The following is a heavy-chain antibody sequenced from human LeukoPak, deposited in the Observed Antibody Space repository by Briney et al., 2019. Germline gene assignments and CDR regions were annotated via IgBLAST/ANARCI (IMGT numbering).Heavy chain of an antibody. V-gene: IGHV4-39*01. D-gene: IGHD2-2*01. CDR3: ARLGYCSSTSCYRSYFDY. CDR2: IYYSGST. CDR1: GGSISSSSYY. J-gene: IGHJ4*02. Sequence: PSETLSLTCTVSGGSISSSSYYWGWIRQPPGKGLEWIGSIYYSGSTYYNPSLKSRVTISVDTSKNQFSLKLSSVTAADTAVYYCARLGYCSSTSCYRSYFDYWGQGTLVTVSS.